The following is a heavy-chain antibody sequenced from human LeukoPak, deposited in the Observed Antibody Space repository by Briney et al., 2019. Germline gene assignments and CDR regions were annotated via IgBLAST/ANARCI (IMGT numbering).Heavy chain of an antibody. CDR3: AKDWGFSFASGSSELDY. CDR2: ISYDGSNK. J-gene: IGHJ4*02. CDR1: GFTISKYG. D-gene: IGHD3-10*01. Sequence: PGRSLRLSCAASGFTISKYGMHWVRQAPGKGLEWVAVISYDGSNKYYADSVKGRITISRDNSKNTLYLQMNSLRAEDTAVYYCAKDWGFSFASGSSELDYWGQGTLVTVSS. V-gene: IGHV3-30*18.